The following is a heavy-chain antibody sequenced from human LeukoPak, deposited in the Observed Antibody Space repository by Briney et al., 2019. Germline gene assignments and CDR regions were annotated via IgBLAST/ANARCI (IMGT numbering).Heavy chain of an antibody. V-gene: IGHV1-2*02. CDR2: INPNSGGT. CDR3: ARDYYYDSSGYPTHFDY. J-gene: IGHJ4*02. D-gene: IGHD3-22*01. Sequence: GASVKLSCKASGYTFTGYYIHWVRQAPGHGLEWMGWINPNSGGTNNAQKFQGRVTMTRDTSISTAYMELSSLRSEDTAVYYCARDYYYDSSGYPTHFDYWGQGTLVTVSS. CDR1: GYTFTGYY.